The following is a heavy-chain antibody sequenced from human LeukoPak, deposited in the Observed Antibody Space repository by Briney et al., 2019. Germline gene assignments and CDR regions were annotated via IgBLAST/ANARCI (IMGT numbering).Heavy chain of an antibody. CDR1: GFTFSSYS. Sequence: QPGGSLRLSCAASGFTFSSYSMNWVRQAPGKGLEWVSYICSSSSTIYYADSVKGRFTISRDNAKNSLYLQMNILRAEDTAVYYCARAGPITMVRGVKQRAGAFDIWGQGTMVTVSS. CDR3: ARAGPITMVRGVKQRAGAFDI. V-gene: IGHV3-48*01. CDR2: ICSSSSTI. D-gene: IGHD3-10*01. J-gene: IGHJ3*02.